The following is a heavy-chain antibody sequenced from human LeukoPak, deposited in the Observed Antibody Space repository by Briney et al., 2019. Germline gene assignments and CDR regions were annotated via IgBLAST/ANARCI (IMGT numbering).Heavy chain of an antibody. V-gene: IGHV3-48*01. CDR1: GFTFSSYS. CDR2: ISSSSSTI. D-gene: IGHD3-10*01. J-gene: IGHJ6*03. CDR3: ARASGSGSYYNAYYYYYMDV. Sequence: GGSLRLSCAASGFTFSSYSMNWVRQAPGKGLEWVSYISSSSSTIYYADSVKGRFTISRDNAKNSLYLQMNSLRAEDTAVYYCARASGSGSYYNAYYYYYMDVWGKGTTVTVSS.